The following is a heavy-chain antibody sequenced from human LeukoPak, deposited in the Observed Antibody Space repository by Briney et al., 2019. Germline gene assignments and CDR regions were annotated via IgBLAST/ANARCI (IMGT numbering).Heavy chain of an antibody. CDR1: GFTFSRYA. V-gene: IGHV3-30-3*01. J-gene: IGHJ4*02. CDR2: ILYDGSNK. CDR3: ARGLAARLDQ. Sequence: PGGSLRLSCAASGFTFSRYAMHWIRQAPGKGLEWMAIILYDGSNKYYADSVKGRFTISRDNSKKSVYLQMNSLRDEDTAVYYCARGLAARLDQWGQGTLVTVSS. D-gene: IGHD6-6*01.